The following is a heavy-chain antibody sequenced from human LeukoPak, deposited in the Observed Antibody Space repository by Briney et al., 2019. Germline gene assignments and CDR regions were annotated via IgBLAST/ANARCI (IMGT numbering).Heavy chain of an antibody. D-gene: IGHD2-8*01. Sequence: SVKVSCKASGGTFRKYAIYWVRQAPGQGLQWMGRIIPLSGTSDFAQGFQGRVTLTTDASTSTAYMELTSLRSEDTAVYYCAGPKYCADGVCYWSLDYWGQGTLVTVSS. CDR3: AGPKYCADGVCYWSLDY. J-gene: IGHJ4*02. CDR2: IIPLSGTS. CDR1: GGTFRKYA. V-gene: IGHV1-69*05.